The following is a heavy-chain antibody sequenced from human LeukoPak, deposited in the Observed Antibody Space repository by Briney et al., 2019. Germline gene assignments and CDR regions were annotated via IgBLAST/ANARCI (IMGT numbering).Heavy chain of an antibody. CDR1: GFTFSSFY. D-gene: IGHD2-15*01. V-gene: IGHV3-7*01. CDR2: IKHDGSEK. Sequence: GGSLRLSCAASGFTFSSFYMSWVRQAPGKGLEWVANIKHDGSEKDYVDSVRGRFTISRDNAENSLYLQMNSLRAEDTAVYYCARERSLPTFDYWGQGTLVTVSS. J-gene: IGHJ4*02. CDR3: ARERSLPTFDY.